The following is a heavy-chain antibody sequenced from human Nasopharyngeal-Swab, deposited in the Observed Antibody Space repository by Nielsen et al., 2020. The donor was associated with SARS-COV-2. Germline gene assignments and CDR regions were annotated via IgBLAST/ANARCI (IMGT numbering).Heavy chain of an antibody. Sequence: WVRQAPGQGLEWMGGSSPIFGTANYAQKYQGRVTITADESTSTAYMELSSLRSEDTAVYYCARGARGTMIVVVIPDYYYYGMDVWGQGTTVTVSS. V-gene: IGHV1-69*01. CDR2: SSPIFGTA. J-gene: IGHJ6*02. D-gene: IGHD3-22*01. CDR3: ARGARGTMIVVVIPDYYYYGMDV.